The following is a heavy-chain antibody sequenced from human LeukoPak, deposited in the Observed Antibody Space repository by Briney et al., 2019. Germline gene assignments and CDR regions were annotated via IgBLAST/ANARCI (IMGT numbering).Heavy chain of an antibody. V-gene: IGHV3-30-3*01. CDR1: GFTFSSYA. Sequence: GGSLRLSCAASGFTFSSYAMHWVRQAPGKGLEWVAVISYDGSNKYYADSVKGRFTISRDNSKNTLYLQMNSLRAEDTAVYYCAPPIAVAGTGVDYWGQGTLVTVSS. J-gene: IGHJ4*02. CDR2: ISYDGSNK. CDR3: APPIAVAGTGVDY. D-gene: IGHD6-19*01.